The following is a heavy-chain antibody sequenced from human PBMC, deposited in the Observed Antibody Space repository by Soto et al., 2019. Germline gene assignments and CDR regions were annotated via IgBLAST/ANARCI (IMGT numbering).Heavy chain of an antibody. D-gene: IGHD4-17*01. V-gene: IGHV3-30-3*01. CDR3: AREGGYGEGGYFDL. CDR2: ISYDGSNK. CDR1: GFTFSSYA. J-gene: IGHJ2*01. Sequence: QVQLVESGGGVVQPGRSLRLSCAASGFTFSSYAMHWVRQAPGKGLEWVAVISYDGSNKYYADSVKGRFTISRDNSKNTRYLQMNSLRAEDTAVYYCAREGGYGEGGYFDLWGRGTLVTVSS.